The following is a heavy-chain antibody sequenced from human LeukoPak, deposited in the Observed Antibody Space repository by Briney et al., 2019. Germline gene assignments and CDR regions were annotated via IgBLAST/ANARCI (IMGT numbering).Heavy chain of an antibody. Sequence: GESLKISCKGSGYSFTDYWIGRVRQLPGKGLEWMGIIYPANSDTRYSPSFQGQVTISADKSINTAYLLWSSLKASDTAMYYCARDFSGEPPYFESWGQGTLVTVSS. V-gene: IGHV5-51*01. J-gene: IGHJ4*02. CDR1: GYSFTDYW. D-gene: IGHD1-14*01. CDR3: ARDFSGEPPYFES. CDR2: IYPANSDT.